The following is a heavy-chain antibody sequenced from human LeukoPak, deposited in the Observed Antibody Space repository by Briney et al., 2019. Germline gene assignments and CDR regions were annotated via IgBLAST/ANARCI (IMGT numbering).Heavy chain of an antibody. Sequence: GGSLRLSCDVSGFTFTKHDMSWFRRPPGKGLEWVSSISRSGAYSHYAASVRGRFTISRDNAKNSLYLQMNSLGAEDTAVYYCARDVTLGNFDYWGQGILVIVSS. J-gene: IGHJ4*02. CDR2: ISRSGAYS. D-gene: IGHD3-16*01. CDR3: ARDVTLGNFDY. CDR1: GFTFTKHD. V-gene: IGHV3-21*01.